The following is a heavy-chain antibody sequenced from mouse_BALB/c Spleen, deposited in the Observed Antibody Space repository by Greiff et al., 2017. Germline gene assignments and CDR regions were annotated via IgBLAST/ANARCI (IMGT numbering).Heavy chain of an antibody. V-gene: IGHV1S137*01. Sequence: VQLQQSGAELVRPGVSVKISCKGSGYTFTDYAMHWVKQSHAKSLEWIGVISTYYGDASYNQKFKGKATMTVDKSSSTAYMELARLTSEDSAIYYCARTVDDYEAMDYWGQGTSVTVSS. CDR1: GYTFTDYA. CDR3: ARTVDDYEAMDY. CDR2: ISTYYGDA. J-gene: IGHJ4*01. D-gene: IGHD1-1*01.